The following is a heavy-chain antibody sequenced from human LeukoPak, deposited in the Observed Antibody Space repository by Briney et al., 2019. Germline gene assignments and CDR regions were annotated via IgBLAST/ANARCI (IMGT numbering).Heavy chain of an antibody. CDR2: ISSNGGSA. J-gene: IGHJ4*02. Sequence: GGSLRLSCAASGFTSSSYAMHWVRQAPGKGLEYVSAISSNGGSAYYANSVKGRFTISRDNSKNTLYLQMGSLRAEDMAVYYCAKVISSSWYYFDYWGQGTLVTVSS. D-gene: IGHD6-13*01. CDR3: AKVISSSWYYFDY. CDR1: GFTSSSYA. V-gene: IGHV3-64*01.